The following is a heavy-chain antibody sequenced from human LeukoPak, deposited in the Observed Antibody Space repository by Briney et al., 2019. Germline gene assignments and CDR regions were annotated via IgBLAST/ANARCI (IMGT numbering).Heavy chain of an antibody. J-gene: IGHJ4*02. Sequence: PGGSLRLSCAASGFTFSSYGMHWVRQAPGKGLEWVAVISYDGSNKYYADSVKGRFTISRDNSKNTLYLQMNSLRAEDTAVYYCAREVGKGDFDYWGQGTLVTVSS. CDR2: ISYDGSNK. D-gene: IGHD1-26*01. CDR1: GFTFSSYG. CDR3: AREVGKGDFDY. V-gene: IGHV3-30*03.